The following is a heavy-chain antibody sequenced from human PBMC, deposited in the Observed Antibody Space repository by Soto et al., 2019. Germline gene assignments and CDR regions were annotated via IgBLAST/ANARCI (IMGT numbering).Heavy chain of an antibody. CDR1: GFSVSSNY. CDR3: ARHRHPRGTVGATSPLDP. Sequence: GGSLRLSXAISGFSVSSNYLSWVRQAPGKGLEWVSVHYSGGSTYYADSVQGRFTISRDRSNNTLYLQMRRVRAEDTAVYFCARHRHPRGTVGATSPLDPWGQGTQVTVSS. CDR2: HYSGGST. J-gene: IGHJ5*02. D-gene: IGHD1-26*01. V-gene: IGHV3-53*01.